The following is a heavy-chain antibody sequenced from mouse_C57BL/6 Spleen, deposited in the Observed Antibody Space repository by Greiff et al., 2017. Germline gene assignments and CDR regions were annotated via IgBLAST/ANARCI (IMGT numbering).Heavy chain of an antibody. D-gene: IGHD2-5*01. CDR2: INPSSGYT. CDR1: GYTFTSYW. Sequence: VQLQQSGAELVKPGASVKMSCKASGYTFTSYWMHWVKQRPGQGLEWIGYINPSSGYTKYNQKFKDKATLTADKSSSTAYMQLSSLTSEDSAVYYYECDGDYSNYGFAYWGQGTLVTVSA. V-gene: IGHV1-7*01. CDR3: ECDGDYSNYGFAY. J-gene: IGHJ3*01.